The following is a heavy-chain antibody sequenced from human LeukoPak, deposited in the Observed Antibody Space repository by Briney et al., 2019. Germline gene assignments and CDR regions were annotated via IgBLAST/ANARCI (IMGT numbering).Heavy chain of an antibody. D-gene: IGHD3-16*01. V-gene: IGHV1-2*02. Sequence: ASVKVSCKASGYTFTGYYMHWVRQAPGQGLEWMGWINPNSGGTNYAQKFQGRVTMTRDTSISTAYMELSRLRSDDTAVYYCAREGVTTFGWFDPWGQGTLVTVSS. CDR2: INPNSGGT. CDR3: AREGVTTFGWFDP. J-gene: IGHJ5*02. CDR1: GYTFTGYY.